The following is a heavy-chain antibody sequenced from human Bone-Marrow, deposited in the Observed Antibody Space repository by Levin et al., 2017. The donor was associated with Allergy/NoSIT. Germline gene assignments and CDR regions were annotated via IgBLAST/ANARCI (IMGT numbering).Heavy chain of an antibody. Sequence: SVKVSCKASGGAFSSYTMTWVRQAPGQGLEWMGGITPILDSANYAQDFQGRIKITAVDYTTTVYMELRSLKFEDTAVYYCARLLGDSVYDLSWGQGTLVTVSS. V-gene: IGHV1-69*13. D-gene: IGHD5/OR15-5a*01. CDR1: GGAFSSYT. J-gene: IGHJ4*02. CDR3: ARLLGDSVYDLS. CDR2: ITPILDSA.